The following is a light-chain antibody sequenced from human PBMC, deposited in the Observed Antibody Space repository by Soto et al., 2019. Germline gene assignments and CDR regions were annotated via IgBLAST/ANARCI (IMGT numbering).Light chain of an antibody. Sequence: EFVLTQSPATLSLSPGERAILSCRASQSVAGSLAWYQQKPGQAPRLLIYDISTRAAAIPARFSGGGSGTDFTLTVSSLEPEDFALYYCQQRSNRITFGQGTRLEIK. J-gene: IGKJ5*01. CDR3: QQRSNRIT. CDR2: DIS. CDR1: QSVAGS. V-gene: IGKV3-11*01.